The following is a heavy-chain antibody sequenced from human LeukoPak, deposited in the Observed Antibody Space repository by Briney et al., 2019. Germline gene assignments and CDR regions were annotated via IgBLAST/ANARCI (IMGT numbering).Heavy chain of an antibody. CDR1: GYTFTSYG. CDR3: ARTRSLLLGGMDV. CDR2: ITPTSDTT. J-gene: IGHJ6*02. V-gene: IGHV1-69*13. Sequence: EASVKVSCKASGYTFTSYGISWVRQAPGQGLEWMGGITPTSDTTYYARKFQGRVTITADGTTSTAYMELRRLRSEDTAVYYCARTRSLLLGGMDVWGQGTTVTVSS. D-gene: IGHD4-17*01.